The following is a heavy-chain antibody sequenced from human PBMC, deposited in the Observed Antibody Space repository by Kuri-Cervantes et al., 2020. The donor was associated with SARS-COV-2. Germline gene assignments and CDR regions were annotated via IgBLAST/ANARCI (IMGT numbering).Heavy chain of an antibody. V-gene: IGHV5-10-1*01. D-gene: IGHD3-9*01. CDR1: GYSFTSYW. J-gene: IGHJ4*02. CDR3: ARQIPLYYDILTGYYNYFDY. CDR2: IDPSDSYT. Sequence: KVSCKGSGYSFTSYWISWVRQMPGKGLEWMGRIDPSDSYTNYSPSFQGHVTISADKSISTAYLQWSSLKASDTAMYYCARQIPLYYDILTGYYNYFDYWGQGTLVTVSS.